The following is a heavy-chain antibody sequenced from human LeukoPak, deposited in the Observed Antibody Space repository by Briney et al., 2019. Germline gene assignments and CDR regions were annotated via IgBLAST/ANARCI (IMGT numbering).Heavy chain of an antibody. CDR2: IREDGTIT. Sequence: PGGSLRLSCAASGFTFSSYWMHWVRQVPGKGLVWVSRIREDGTITNYEDSAKGRFTIFRDNARNTLYLQMHSLRAEDTAIYYCARNFVGTSTSDFDSWGQGTQVTVSS. CDR3: ARNFVGTSTSDFDS. CDR1: GFTFSSYW. D-gene: IGHD1-26*01. V-gene: IGHV3-74*01. J-gene: IGHJ4*02.